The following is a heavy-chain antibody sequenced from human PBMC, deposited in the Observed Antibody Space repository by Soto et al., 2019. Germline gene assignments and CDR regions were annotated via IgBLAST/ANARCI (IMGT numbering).Heavy chain of an antibody. V-gene: IGHV4-34*01. Sequence: SETLSLTCAVYGGSFSGYYWSWIRQPPGKGLEWIGEINHSGSTNYNPSLKSRVTISVDTSRNQFSLKLSSVTAADTAVYYCASPPQGGSSSNYFDYWGQGTLVTVSS. CDR1: GGSFSGYY. CDR2: INHSGST. CDR3: ASPPQGGSSSNYFDY. D-gene: IGHD6-6*01. J-gene: IGHJ4*02.